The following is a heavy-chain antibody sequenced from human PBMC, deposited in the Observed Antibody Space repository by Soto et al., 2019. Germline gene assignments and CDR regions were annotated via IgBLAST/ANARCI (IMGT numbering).Heavy chain of an antibody. D-gene: IGHD3-22*01. CDR1: GYDFTAYD. CDR3: ARDDDSSGYYLLQGMDV. V-gene: IGHV1-8*02. Sequence: ASVKVSCKASGYDFTAYDINWVRQASGQGLEWMGWMNPINGATGTARRFQGRVSLSRNTATGTAYLELRSLRSDDTAVYYCARDDDSSGYYLLQGMDVWGQGTTVTVSS. CDR2: MNPINGAT. J-gene: IGHJ6*02.